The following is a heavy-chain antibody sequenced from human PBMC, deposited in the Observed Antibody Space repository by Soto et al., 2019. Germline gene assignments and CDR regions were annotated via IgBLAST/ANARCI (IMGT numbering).Heavy chain of an antibody. CDR3: KRRPGSRWKYFDD. D-gene: IGHD6-13*01. V-gene: IGHV4-59*08. Sequence: SETLSLTCTVSGDINSHYWSWVRQAPGKGLEWIGYIYYSGHTNYNPSLKSRLTISIDTSENHFYLKLSSVTAADTDVNYCKRRPGSRWKYFDDWGQGILVTVSS. CDR2: IYYSGHT. CDR1: GDINSHY. J-gene: IGHJ4*02.